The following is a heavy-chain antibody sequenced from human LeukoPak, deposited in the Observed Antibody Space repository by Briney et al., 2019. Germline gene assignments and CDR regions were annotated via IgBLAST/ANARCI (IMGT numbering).Heavy chain of an antibody. J-gene: IGHJ4*02. CDR3: ARYLYDSSGYYYFDY. V-gene: IGHV4-39*07. D-gene: IGHD3-22*01. Sequence: PSETLSLTCTVSGGSISSSSYYWGWIRQPPGRGVEWIGSIYYSGSTYYNPSLNSRVTISVDTSKNEFSMKLSSVPAADTAVYYCARYLYDSSGYYYFDYWGQGTLVTVPS. CDR1: GGSISSSSYY. CDR2: IYYSGST.